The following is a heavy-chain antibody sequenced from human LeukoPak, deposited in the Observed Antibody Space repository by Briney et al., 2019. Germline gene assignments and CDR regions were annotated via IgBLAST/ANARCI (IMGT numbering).Heavy chain of an antibody. CDR3: ASSPPAPIAVAGTFDY. CDR1: GFTFSSYA. CDR2: ISYDGSNK. D-gene: IGHD6-19*01. V-gene: IGHV3-30-3*01. J-gene: IGHJ4*02. Sequence: PGGSLRLSCAASGFTFSSYAMHWVRQAPGKGLEWVAVISYDGSNKYYADSVKGRFTISRDNSKNTLYLQMNSLRAEDTAVYYCASSPPAPIAVAGTFDYWGQGTLVTVSS.